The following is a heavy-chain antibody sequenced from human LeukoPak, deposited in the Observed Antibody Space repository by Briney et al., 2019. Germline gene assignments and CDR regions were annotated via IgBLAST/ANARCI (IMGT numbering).Heavy chain of an antibody. CDR1: GFTFSSYG. V-gene: IGHV3-30*18. CDR2: ISYDGSNK. J-gene: IGHJ6*02. CDR3: AKDLWVGATDYYYGMDV. D-gene: IGHD1-26*01. Sequence: GRSLRLSCAASGFTFSSYGMHWVRQAPGKGLEWVAVISYDGSNKYYADSVKGRFTISRDNSKNTLHLQMNSLRAEDTAVCYCAKDLWVGATDYYYGMDVWGQGTTVTVSS.